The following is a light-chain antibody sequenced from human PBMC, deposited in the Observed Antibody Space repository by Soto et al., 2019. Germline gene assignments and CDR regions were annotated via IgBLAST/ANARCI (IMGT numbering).Light chain of an antibody. Sequence: EMALTQSPGPWSFSPRERATLSCRAGQSVSSSYLAWDQQKPGQAARLVIYGASSMATGIPDTFSGTGSGTDCTLTNSRPEPEDVAVYYCEQYSSSPVTFSPGTKVDIK. CDR3: EQYSSSPVT. J-gene: IGKJ3*01. CDR2: GAS. V-gene: IGKV3-20*01. CDR1: QSVSSSY.